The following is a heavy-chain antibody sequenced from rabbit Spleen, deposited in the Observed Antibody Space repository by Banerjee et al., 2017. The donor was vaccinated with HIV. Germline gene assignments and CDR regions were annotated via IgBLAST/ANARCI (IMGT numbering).Heavy chain of an antibody. Sequence: QEQLEESGGDLVKPGASLTLTCTASGFDLSSYYYMCWVRQAPGKGLELIACIVTGSGNTWYASWAKGRFTISKTSSTTVTLQMTSLTAADTATYFCARGAWVGTGYYDLWGQGTLVTVS. CDR3: ARGAWVGTGYYDL. CDR1: GFDLSSYYY. D-gene: IGHD1-1*01. CDR2: IVTGSGNT. V-gene: IGHV1S45*01. J-gene: IGHJ3*01.